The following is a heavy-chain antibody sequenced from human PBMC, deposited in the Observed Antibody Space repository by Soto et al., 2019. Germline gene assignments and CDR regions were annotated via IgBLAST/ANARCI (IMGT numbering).Heavy chain of an antibody. CDR2: INSDGSST. D-gene: IGHD2-15*01. CDR3: ARKYCSGGSCTDLDS. Sequence: GSLRLSCAASGFTFGSYWMDWVRQTPGKGLVWVSRINSDGSSTRYADSVKGRFTISRDNAKNTLYLQMNSLRVEDTAVYYCARKYCSGGSCTDLDSWGQGTLVTVSS. CDR1: GFTFGSYW. V-gene: IGHV3-74*01. J-gene: IGHJ4*02.